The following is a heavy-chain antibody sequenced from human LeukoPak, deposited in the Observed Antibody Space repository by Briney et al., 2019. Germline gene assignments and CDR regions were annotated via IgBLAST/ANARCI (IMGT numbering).Heavy chain of an antibody. CDR1: GYTFTSYA. Sequence: GASVKVSCKASGYTFTSYAMNWVRQAPGQGLEWMGWINTNTGNPTYAQGFTGRFAFSLDTSASTAYLQISSLKAEDTAVYYCARSFIVVVPAAPFDPWGQGTLVTVSS. CDR3: ARSFIVVVPAAPFDP. D-gene: IGHD2-2*01. J-gene: IGHJ5*02. CDR2: INTNTGNP. V-gene: IGHV7-4-1*02.